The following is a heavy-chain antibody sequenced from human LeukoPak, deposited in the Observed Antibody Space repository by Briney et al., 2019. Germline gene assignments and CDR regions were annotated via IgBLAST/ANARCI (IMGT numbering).Heavy chain of an antibody. Sequence: GGSLRLSCAASGFTFRNYWMHWVRHAPGKGRVWVSHINTDGTTTAYADSVKGRFTVSRDNAQNTLYLQMNSLRAEDTAVYYCARAVASAAIDDWGQGTLVTVSS. CDR3: ARAVASAAIDD. CDR2: INTDGTTT. V-gene: IGHV3-74*01. J-gene: IGHJ4*02. D-gene: IGHD6-13*01. CDR1: GFTFRNYW.